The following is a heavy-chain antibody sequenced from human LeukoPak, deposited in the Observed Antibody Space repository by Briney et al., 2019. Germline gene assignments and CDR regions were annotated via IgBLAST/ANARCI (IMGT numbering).Heavy chain of an antibody. V-gene: IGHV3-23*01. J-gene: IGHJ4*02. D-gene: IGHD2/OR15-2a*01. CDR3: AKAKNTVTGTFLGY. Sequence: GGSQTLFCAASGFTFSSYAMSWARQAPGRGREWLSAISGSGGSTYYADSVKGRFTISRDNSKNTLYLQMNSLRAEDTAVYYCAKAKNTVTGTFLGYWGQGTLVTVSS. CDR1: GFTFSSYA. CDR2: ISGSGGST.